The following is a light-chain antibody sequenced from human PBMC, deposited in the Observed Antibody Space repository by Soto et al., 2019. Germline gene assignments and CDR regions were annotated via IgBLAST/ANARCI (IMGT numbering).Light chain of an antibody. Sequence: QSVLTQPASVSGSPGQSVTISCAGTSSDVGGYNFVSWYQQHPGKAPQLMIYDVSSRPSGVSNRFSGSKSGNTASLTISWLQAEDEADYYCSSYTSSYTYVFGTGTKVTVL. CDR1: SSDVGGYNF. V-gene: IGLV2-14*03. J-gene: IGLJ1*01. CDR2: DVS. CDR3: SSYTSSYTYV.